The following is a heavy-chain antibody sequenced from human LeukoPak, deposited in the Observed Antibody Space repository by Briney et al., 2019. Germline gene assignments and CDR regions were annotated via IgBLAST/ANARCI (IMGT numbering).Heavy chain of an antibody. D-gene: IGHD3-3*01. J-gene: IGHJ4*02. Sequence: GGSLRLSCAASGCTFSSYAMNWGRQAPGKGLEWVSSIDSSSSYIYYADSVKGRFTLSRANAQNSLFLQMNSLRAEDTAVYYCARGPHGGFVIIPTEFWGQGTLVTVSS. CDR2: IDSSSSYI. CDR1: GCTFSSYA. V-gene: IGHV3-21*01. CDR3: ARGPHGGFVIIPTEF.